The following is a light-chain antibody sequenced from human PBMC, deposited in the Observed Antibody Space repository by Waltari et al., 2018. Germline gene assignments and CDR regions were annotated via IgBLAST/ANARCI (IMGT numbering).Light chain of an antibody. CDR1: TGPVTNTHY. V-gene: IGLV7-46*01. CDR2: DTY. Sequence: QAVVTQEPSLTVSPGGTVTLTCASSTGPVTNTHYAFWFQQKPGQAPMTLIYDTYNKHSWTPARFSGSLFGGKAVLTLSVARPEDEAYFYCSLVYGGPVVFGGGTKLTVL. CDR3: SLVYGGPVV. J-gene: IGLJ2*01.